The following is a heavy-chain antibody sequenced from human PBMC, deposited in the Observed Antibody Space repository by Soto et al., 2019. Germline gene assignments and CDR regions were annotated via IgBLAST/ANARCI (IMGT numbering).Heavy chain of an antibody. D-gene: IGHD3-22*01. CDR3: ARWATYYYDSTSYYFDY. CDR2: INPSGGRT. J-gene: IGHJ4*02. Sequence: ASVKVSGKAYGYTFTSYYMHWVRQAPGQGLEWMGIINPSGGRTSYAQKFQGRVTMTTDESTSTAYMELSSMRSEDTAVYYCARWATYYYDSTSYYFDYWGQGTLVTVSS. CDR1: GYTFTSYY. V-gene: IGHV1-46*01.